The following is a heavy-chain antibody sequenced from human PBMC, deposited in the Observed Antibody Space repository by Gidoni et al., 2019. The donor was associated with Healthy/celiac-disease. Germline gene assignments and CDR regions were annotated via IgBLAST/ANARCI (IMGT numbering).Heavy chain of an antibody. V-gene: IGHV3-21*01. D-gene: IGHD2-2*01. Sequence: EVQLVESGGGLVKPGGSLRLSCAASGFTFSSYSMNWVRQAPGKGLEWVSSISSSSSYIYYADSVKGRFTISRDNAKNSLYLQMNSLRAEDTAVYYCARGHCSSTSCHLSPYNWFDPWGQGTLVTVSS. CDR3: ARGHCSSTSCHLSPYNWFDP. CDR1: GFTFSSYS. CDR2: ISSSSSYI. J-gene: IGHJ5*02.